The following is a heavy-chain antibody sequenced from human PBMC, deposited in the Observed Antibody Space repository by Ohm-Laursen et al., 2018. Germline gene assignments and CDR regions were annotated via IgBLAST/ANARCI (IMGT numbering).Heavy chain of an antibody. Sequence: GSLRLSCAASGFTFSSYAMSWVRQAPGKGLEWVSAISGSGGSTYYADSVKGRFTISRDNPENSLYLQMNSLRVEDTAVYYCARVGTTAAAGTSDYWGQGTLVTVSS. J-gene: IGHJ4*02. D-gene: IGHD6-13*01. CDR3: ARVGTTAAAGTSDY. CDR2: ISGSGGST. CDR1: GFTFSSYA. V-gene: IGHV3-23*01.